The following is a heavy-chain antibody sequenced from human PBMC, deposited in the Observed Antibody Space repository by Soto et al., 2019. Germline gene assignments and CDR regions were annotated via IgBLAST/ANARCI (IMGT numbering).Heavy chain of an antibody. CDR1: GYTFTSYY. V-gene: IGHV1-46*01. CDR2: INPSGGST. J-gene: IGHJ5*02. Sequence: ASVKVSCKASGYTFTSYYMHWVRQAPGQGLEWMGIINPSGGSTSYAQKFQGRVTMTRDTSTSTVYMELSSLRSEDTAVYYCARDPGIAAAAPTNNWFDPWGQGTLVTVSS. CDR3: ARDPGIAAAAPTNNWFDP. D-gene: IGHD6-13*01.